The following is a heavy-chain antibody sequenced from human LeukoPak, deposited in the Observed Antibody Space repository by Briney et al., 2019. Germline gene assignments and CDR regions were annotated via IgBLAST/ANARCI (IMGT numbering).Heavy chain of an antibody. Sequence: SETLSLTCTVSGGSINSNTYYWGWVRQSPGKGLEWIGSIHYSGSPYYYNYRGSTFYNPSLKSRITISVDTSKNQFSLKPTSVIAADTAIYYCARNDSGGFDAFDIWGQGTMVIVSS. CDR3: ARNDSGGFDAFDI. CDR2: IHYSGSPYYYNYRGST. V-gene: IGHV4-39*01. D-gene: IGHD3-22*01. J-gene: IGHJ3*02. CDR1: GGSINSNTYY.